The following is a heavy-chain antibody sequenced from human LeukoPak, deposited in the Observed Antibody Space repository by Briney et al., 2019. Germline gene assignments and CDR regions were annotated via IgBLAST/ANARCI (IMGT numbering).Heavy chain of an antibody. J-gene: IGHJ4*02. D-gene: IGHD2-21*01. Sequence: GASVKVSCKVSGYTFTGYYMHWVRQAPGQGLEWMGWINPNSGGTNYAQNFQGRVTMTRDTSISTAYMELSRLRSDDTAVYYCARGGGYCGGDCYDYWGQGTLVTVSS. V-gene: IGHV1-2*02. CDR1: GYTFTGYY. CDR3: ARGGGYCGGDCYDY. CDR2: INPNSGGT.